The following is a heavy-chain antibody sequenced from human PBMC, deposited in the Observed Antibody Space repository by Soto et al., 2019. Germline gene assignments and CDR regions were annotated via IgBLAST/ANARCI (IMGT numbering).Heavy chain of an antibody. J-gene: IGHJ4*02. CDR1: GGSVSSGSYY. CDR2: IYYSGST. CDR3: ARDSICSGGSCYGPSDY. V-gene: IGHV4-61*01. D-gene: IGHD2-15*01. Sequence: PSETLSLTCTVSGGSVSSGSYYWSWIRQPPGKGLEWIGYIYYSGSTNYNPSLKSRVTISVDTSKNQFSLKLSSVTAADTAVYYCARDSICSGGSCYGPSDYWGQGTLVTVSS.